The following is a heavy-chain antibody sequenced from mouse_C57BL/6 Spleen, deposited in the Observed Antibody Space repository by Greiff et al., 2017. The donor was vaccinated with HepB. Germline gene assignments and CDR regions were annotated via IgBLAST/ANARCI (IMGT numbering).Heavy chain of an antibody. CDR3: AMDYYGSSYDYYAMDY. CDR2: IHPSDSDT. D-gene: IGHD1-1*01. V-gene: IGHV1-74*01. Sequence: QVKLMEPGAELVKPGASVKVSCKASGYTFTSYWMHWVKQRPGQGLEWIGRIHPSDSDTNYNQKFKGKATLTVDKSSSTAYMQLSSLTSEDSAVYYCAMDYYGSSYDYYAMDYWGQGTSVTVSS. CDR1: GYTFTSYW. J-gene: IGHJ4*01.